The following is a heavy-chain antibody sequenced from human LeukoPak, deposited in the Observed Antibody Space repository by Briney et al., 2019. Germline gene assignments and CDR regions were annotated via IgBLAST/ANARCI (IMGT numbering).Heavy chain of an antibody. V-gene: IGHV3-11*04. CDR3: ARDRTTVVNTYDY. CDR2: ISSSGSTI. D-gene: IGHD4-23*01. Sequence: GGSLRLSCAASGFTFSDYYMSWIRQAPGKGLEWVSYISSSGSTIYYADSVKGRFTISRDNAKNSLYLQMNSLRAEDTAVYYCARDRTTVVNTYDYWGQGTLVTVSS. J-gene: IGHJ4*02. CDR1: GFTFSDYY.